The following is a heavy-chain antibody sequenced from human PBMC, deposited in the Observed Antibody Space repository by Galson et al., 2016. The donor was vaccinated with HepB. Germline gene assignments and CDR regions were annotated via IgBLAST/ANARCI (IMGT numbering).Heavy chain of an antibody. CDR1: GYSISSGYN. V-gene: IGHV4-38-2*02. CDR3: TSRSVAARRRDY. Sequence: SETLSLTCTVSGYSISSGYNWGWIRQPPGKGLEWIGSIHHSGSTFYNPSLRSRVTISLDTSKNQISLNLNSINVADAGVYYCTSRSVAARRRDYWGQGTLVTVSP. J-gene: IGHJ4*02. D-gene: IGHD6-6*01. CDR2: IHHSGST.